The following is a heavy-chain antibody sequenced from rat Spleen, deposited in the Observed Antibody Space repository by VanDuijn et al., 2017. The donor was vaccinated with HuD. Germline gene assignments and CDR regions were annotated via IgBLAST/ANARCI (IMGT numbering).Heavy chain of an antibody. J-gene: IGHJ2*01. CDR3: TRPTPGIPFNY. CDR2: ISYDGTST. Sequence: EVQLVESGGGLVQPGRSLKLSCVASGFTFSNYGMHWIRQAPTQGLEWFATISYDGTSTYYRDSVKGRFTCSRDNAKSTLYLHMDSLRSEDTAIYCCTRPTPGIPFNYWGQGVMVTVSS. D-gene: IGHD1-4*01. V-gene: IGHV5-29*01. CDR1: GFTFSNYG.